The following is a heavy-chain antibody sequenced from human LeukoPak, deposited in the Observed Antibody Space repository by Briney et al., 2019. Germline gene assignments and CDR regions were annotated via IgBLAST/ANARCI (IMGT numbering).Heavy chain of an antibody. CDR2: ISWNSGSI. J-gene: IGHJ6*03. CDR3: AKVTGYSSSWGHYYYMDV. D-gene: IGHD6-13*01. V-gene: IGHV3-9*03. Sequence: GGSLRLSCAASGFTFDDYAMHWVRQAPGKGLEWVSGISWNSGSIGYADSVKGRFTISRDNAKNSLYLQMNSLRAEDMALYYCAKVTGYSSSWGHYYYMDVWGKGTTVTVSS. CDR1: GFTFDDYA.